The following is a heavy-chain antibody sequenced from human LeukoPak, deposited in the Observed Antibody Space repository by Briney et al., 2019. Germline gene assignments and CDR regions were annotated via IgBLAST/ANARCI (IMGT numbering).Heavy chain of an antibody. CDR2: ISSSSSYI. V-gene: IGHV3-21*01. CDR3: ARGPNPLYSSVLGHDFYYYYMDV. J-gene: IGHJ6*03. Sequence: PGGSLRLSCAASGFTFSSYSMNWVRQAPGKGLEWVSSISSSSSYIYYADSMRGRFTISRDNAKNSLYLQMNSLRAEDTAVYYCARGPNPLYSSVLGHDFYYYYMDVWGKGTTVTVSS. CDR1: GFTFSSYS. D-gene: IGHD5-18*01.